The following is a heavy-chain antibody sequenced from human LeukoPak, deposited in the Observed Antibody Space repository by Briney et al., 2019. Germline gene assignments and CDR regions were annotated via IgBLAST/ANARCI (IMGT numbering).Heavy chain of an antibody. CDR3: ASSRYYDFWSGYSNFDY. J-gene: IGHJ4*02. CDR2: ICTSGST. CDR1: GGSISSYY. V-gene: IGHV4-4*07. D-gene: IGHD3-3*01. Sequence: SETLSLTCTVSGGSISSYYWSWIRQPAGKGLEWIGRICTSGSTNYNPSLKSRVTMSVDTSKNQFSLKLSSVTAADTAVYYCASSRYYDFWSGYSNFDYWGQGTLVTVSS.